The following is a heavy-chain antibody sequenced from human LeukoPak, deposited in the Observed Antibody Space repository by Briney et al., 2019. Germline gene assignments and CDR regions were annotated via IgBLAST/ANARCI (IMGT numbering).Heavy chain of an antibody. Sequence: ASVKVSCKASGYTFTGYYMHWVRQAPGQGLEWMGWINPNSGGTNYAQKFQGRVTMTRDTSISTAYMELSRLRSDDTAVYYCARDQGHDSSGYNDYRGQGTLVTVSS. CDR1: GYTFTGYY. J-gene: IGHJ4*02. CDR2: INPNSGGT. D-gene: IGHD3-22*01. V-gene: IGHV1-2*02. CDR3: ARDQGHDSSGYNDY.